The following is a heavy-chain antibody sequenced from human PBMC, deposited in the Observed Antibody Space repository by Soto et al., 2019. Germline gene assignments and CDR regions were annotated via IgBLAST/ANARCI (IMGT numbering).Heavy chain of an antibody. CDR3: ARQQLLPFYYSLDV. D-gene: IGHD6-13*01. CDR2: IYYRGST. J-gene: IGHJ6*02. Sequence: SETLSLTCNVSGGSISGYYWSWTRQAPGKGLECIGYIYYRGSTNYNPSLKSRVTMSVDTSRNQFSLTLNSVTAADTAVYYCARQQLLPFYYSLDVWGQGTTVTVSS. CDR1: GGSISGYY. V-gene: IGHV4-59*01.